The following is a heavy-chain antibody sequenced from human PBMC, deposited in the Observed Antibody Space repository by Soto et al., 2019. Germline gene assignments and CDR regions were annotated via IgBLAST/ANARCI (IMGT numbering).Heavy chain of an antibody. V-gene: IGHV1-69*13. CDR1: GGTFSSYA. D-gene: IGHD6-19*01. CDR3: ARELAVAGPHYYYYGMDV. J-gene: IGHJ6*02. CDR2: IIPIFGTA. Sequence: ASVKVSCKASGGTFSSYAISWVRQAPGQGLEWMGGIIPIFGTANYAQKFQGRVTITADESTSTAYMELSSLRSEDTAVYYCARELAVAGPHYYYYGMDVWGQGTTVTVSS.